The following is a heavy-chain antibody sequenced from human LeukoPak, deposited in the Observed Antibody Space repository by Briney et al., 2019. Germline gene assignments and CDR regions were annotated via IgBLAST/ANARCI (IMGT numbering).Heavy chain of an antibody. CDR1: GGSFSGYY. Sequence: SETLSLTCAVYGGSFSGYYWSWIRQSPGKGLEWIGEINHSGSTNYNPSLKSRVTISVDTSKNQFSLKLSSVTAADTAVYYCALVTTGLFDYWGQGTLVTVSS. CDR2: INHSGST. D-gene: IGHD4-17*01. V-gene: IGHV4-34*01. J-gene: IGHJ4*02. CDR3: ALVTTGLFDY.